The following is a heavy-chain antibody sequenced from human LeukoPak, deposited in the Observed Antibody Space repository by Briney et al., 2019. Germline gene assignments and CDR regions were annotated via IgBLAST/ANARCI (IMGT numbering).Heavy chain of an antibody. CDR1: GFTFSSYA. J-gene: IGHJ4*02. CDR3: ARKYDYVWGSYRYLDY. V-gene: IGHV3-23*01. CDR2: ISGSGGST. Sequence: PGGSLRLSCAASGFTFSSYAMSWVRQAPGKGLEWVSAISGSGGSTYYADSVKGRFTISRDNSKNTLYLQMNSLGAEDTAVYYCARKYDYVWGSYRYLDYWGQGTLVTVSS. D-gene: IGHD3-16*02.